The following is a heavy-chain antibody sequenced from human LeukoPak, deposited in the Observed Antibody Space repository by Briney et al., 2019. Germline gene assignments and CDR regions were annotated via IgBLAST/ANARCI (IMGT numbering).Heavy chain of an antibody. CDR1: GFTFSDYY. CDR3: ARDSGWYPRVGWFDP. V-gene: IGHV3-11*04. CDR2: INSSGSTK. Sequence: GGSLSLTCAASGFTFSDYYLSWIRQAPGKGLEWVSYINSSGSTKYYTDSVKGSITMSRATAKTSMYLQMLRLEAVDTDVYYCARDSGWYPRVGWFDPWGQGALVTVSS. J-gene: IGHJ5*02. D-gene: IGHD6-19*01.